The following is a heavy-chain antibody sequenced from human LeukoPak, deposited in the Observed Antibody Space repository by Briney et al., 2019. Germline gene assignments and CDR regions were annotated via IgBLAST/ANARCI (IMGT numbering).Heavy chain of an antibody. CDR1: GFTFSSYS. Sequence: GGSLRLSCAAAGFTFSSYSMNWVRQAPGKGLEWVSYISSSSSTIYYADSVKGRFTISRDNAKNSLYLQMNSLRAEDTAVYYCARERLVSFDYWGQGTLVTVSS. CDR3: ARERLVSFDY. V-gene: IGHV3-48*01. D-gene: IGHD6-25*01. CDR2: ISSSSSTI. J-gene: IGHJ4*02.